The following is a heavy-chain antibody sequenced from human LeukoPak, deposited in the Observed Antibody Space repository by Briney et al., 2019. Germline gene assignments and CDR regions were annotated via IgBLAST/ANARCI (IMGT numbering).Heavy chain of an antibody. D-gene: IGHD5-18*01. CDR2: IYYSGST. CDR3: ASERGYSYGFPDY. Sequence: PSQTLSLTCTVSGGSISSGDYYWSWIRQPPGKGLEWIGYIYYSGSTYYNPSLKSRVTISVDTSKNQFSLKLSSVTAADTAVYYCASERGYSYGFPDYWGQGTLVTVPS. J-gene: IGHJ4*02. V-gene: IGHV4-30-4*08. CDR1: GGSISSGDYY.